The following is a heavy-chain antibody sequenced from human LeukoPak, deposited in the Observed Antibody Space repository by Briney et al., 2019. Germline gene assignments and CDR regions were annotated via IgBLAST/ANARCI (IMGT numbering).Heavy chain of an antibody. CDR3: ARSAHYSNYFDY. Sequence: GASVTVSCKASRGTFSSYAISWVRQAPGQGLEWMGGIIPIFGTANYAQKFQGRVTITTDESTSTAYMELSSLRSEDTAVYYCARSAHYSNYFDYWGQGTLVTVSS. CDR2: IIPIFGTA. CDR1: RGTFSSYA. D-gene: IGHD4-11*01. J-gene: IGHJ4*02. V-gene: IGHV1-69*05.